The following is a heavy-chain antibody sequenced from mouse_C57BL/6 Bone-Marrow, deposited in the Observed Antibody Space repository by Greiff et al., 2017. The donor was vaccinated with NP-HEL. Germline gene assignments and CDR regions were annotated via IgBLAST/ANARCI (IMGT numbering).Heavy chain of an antibody. Sequence: EVMLVESGGGLVKPGGALKLAGEATGCTFRSDVMSWGRQTPEKRLEWVATICDGGSNKDNKENVKGRFTISRDTAYNNLYLQMSNLKSEDTAMYYCARDSSNYDYFDYWGQGTTLTVSS. CDR2: ICDGGSNK. V-gene: IGHV5-4*01. CDR1: GCTFRSDV. D-gene: IGHD2-5*01. J-gene: IGHJ2*01. CDR3: ARDSSNYDYFDY.